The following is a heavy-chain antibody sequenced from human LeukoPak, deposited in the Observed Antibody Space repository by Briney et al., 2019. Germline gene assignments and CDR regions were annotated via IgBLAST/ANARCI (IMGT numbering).Heavy chain of an antibody. J-gene: IGHJ4*02. CDR3: ARDRDYFDY. Sequence: GGSLRLSCAASGFTFSSYGMHWVRQTPGKGLEWVAVISYDGSNKDYADSVKGRFTISRDNSKNTLYLQMNSLRAEDTAVYYCARDRDYFDYWGQGTLVTVSS. CDR2: ISYDGSNK. CDR1: GFTFSSYG. V-gene: IGHV3-30*03.